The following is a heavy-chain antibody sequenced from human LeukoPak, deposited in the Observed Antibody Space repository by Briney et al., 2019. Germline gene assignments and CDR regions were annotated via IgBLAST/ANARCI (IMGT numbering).Heavy chain of an antibody. Sequence: ASVKVSCKASGYTFTSYGISWVRQAPGQGLEWMGWISAYNGNTNYAQKLQGRVTMTTDTSTSTAYMELRSLRSDDTAVYYCARGQLLYDPKPEFDYWGQGTLVTVSS. CDR3: ARGQLLYDPKPEFDY. CDR2: ISAYNGNT. V-gene: IGHV1-18*01. J-gene: IGHJ4*02. CDR1: GYTFTSYG. D-gene: IGHD2-2*02.